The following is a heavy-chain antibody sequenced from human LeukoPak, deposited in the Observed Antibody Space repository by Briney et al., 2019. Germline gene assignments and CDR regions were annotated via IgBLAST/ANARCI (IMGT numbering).Heavy chain of an antibody. CDR2: IYTSGST. Sequence: SETLSLTCTVSGGSISSGSYYWSWIRQPAGKGLEWIGRIYTSGSTNYNPSLKSRVTISVDTSKNQFSLKLSSVTAADTAVYYCARHPTAGLGTKRPIDYWGQGTLVTVSS. CDR1: GGSISSGSYY. D-gene: IGHD3-10*01. J-gene: IGHJ4*02. CDR3: ARHPTAGLGTKRPIDY. V-gene: IGHV4-61*02.